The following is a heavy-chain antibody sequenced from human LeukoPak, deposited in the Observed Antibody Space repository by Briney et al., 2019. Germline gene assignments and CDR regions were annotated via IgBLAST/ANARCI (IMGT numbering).Heavy chain of an antibody. CDR2: IDPDDSYT. CDR3: ARLSGKGIDY. V-gene: IGHV5-10-1*01. J-gene: IGHJ4*02. Sequence: GAPLQISCKGSGYSFTSYWISCVRPLPGKGLEWMGRIDPDDSYTNYSPSFQGHVTISADKSSSTAYLQWSSLKASDTAMYYCARLSGKGIDYWGQGTLVTVSS. CDR1: GYSFTSYW. D-gene: IGHD3-3*01.